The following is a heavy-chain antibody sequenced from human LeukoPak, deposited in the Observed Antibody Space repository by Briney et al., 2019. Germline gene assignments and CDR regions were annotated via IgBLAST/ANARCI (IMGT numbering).Heavy chain of an antibody. Sequence: PGGSLRLSCAASGFTFSSYEMNWVGQAPGKGLEWVSYISSSGSTIYYADSVKGRFTISRDNAKNSLYLQMNSLRAEDTAVYYCARGDGRTGTRVYWGQGTLVTVSS. CDR3: ARGDGRTGTRVY. CDR1: GFTFSSYE. V-gene: IGHV3-48*03. J-gene: IGHJ4*02. CDR2: ISSSGSTI. D-gene: IGHD1-7*01.